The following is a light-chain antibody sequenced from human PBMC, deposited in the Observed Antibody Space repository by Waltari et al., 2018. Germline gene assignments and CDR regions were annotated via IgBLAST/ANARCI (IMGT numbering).Light chain of an antibody. CDR2: KAS. V-gene: IGKV1-5*03. J-gene: IGKJ2*01. CDR3: QQYSSYST. Sequence: DIQMTQSPSTLSASLGDSVTITCRASQSISSYLAWYQHKPGKAPKLLISKASILESGVPSRFSGSGAGTEFTLTISSLQPDDLATYFCQQYSSYSTFGQGTKLEIK. CDR1: QSISSY.